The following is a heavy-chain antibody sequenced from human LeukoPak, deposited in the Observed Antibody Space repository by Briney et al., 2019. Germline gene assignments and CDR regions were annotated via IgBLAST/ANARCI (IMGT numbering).Heavy chain of an antibody. D-gene: IGHD3-3*01. V-gene: IGHV4-34*01. J-gene: IGHJ6*03. CDR1: GGSFSGYY. CDR2: INHSGST. Sequence: PSETLSLTCAVYGGSFSGYYWSWIRQPPGKGLEWIGEINHSGSTNYNPSLKSRVTISVDTSKNQFSLKLSSVTAADTAVYYCARGLLEGFWSDYYYYYMDVWGKGTTVTVSS. CDR3: ARGLLEGFWSDYYYYYMDV.